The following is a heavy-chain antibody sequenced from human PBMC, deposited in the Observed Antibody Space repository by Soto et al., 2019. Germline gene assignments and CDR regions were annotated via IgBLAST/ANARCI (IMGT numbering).Heavy chain of an antibody. Sequence: QMQLQASGPGLVKPSETLSLTCNVSGASVSHGYWSWIRQPPGKALEWIGFMYFGGSFNYNPSLSSRSITSVVTSKNQLCMKVTSVTASNTAVYYCARSYYDSTCFEVDPGGQGSRVTV. V-gene: IGHV4-59*02. CDR1: GASVSHGY. CDR2: MYFGGSF. J-gene: IGHJ5*02. CDR3: ARSYYDSTCFEVDP. D-gene: IGHD3-22*01.